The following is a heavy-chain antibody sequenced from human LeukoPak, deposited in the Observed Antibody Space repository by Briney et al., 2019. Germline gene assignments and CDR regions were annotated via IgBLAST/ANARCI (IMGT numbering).Heavy chain of an antibody. V-gene: IGHV3-23*01. CDR2: LSSSGGSA. Sequence: GESLRLSCAASGFTFSSYSINWVRQAPGKGLEWVSALSSSGGSADYAESVKGRFTISRDDSKNTLFLQMNSLRTEDTAVYYCANGDGFDPWGQGTLVTVSS. CDR1: GFTFSSYS. CDR3: ANGDGFDP. J-gene: IGHJ5*02.